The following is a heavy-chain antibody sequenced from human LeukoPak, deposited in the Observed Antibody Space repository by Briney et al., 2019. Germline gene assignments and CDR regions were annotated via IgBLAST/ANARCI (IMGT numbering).Heavy chain of an antibody. CDR1: GFTFSSYG. CDR3: ARGKGHGSGSSYYGMDV. V-gene: IGHV3-33*01. D-gene: IGHD3-10*01. CDR2: IWYDGSNK. J-gene: IGHJ6*02. Sequence: GGSLRLSCAASGFTFSSYGMHWVRQAPGKGLEWVAVIWYDGSNKYYADSVKGRFTIPRDNSKNTLYLQMNSLRAEDTAVYYCARGKGHGSGSSYYGMDVWGQGTTVTVSS.